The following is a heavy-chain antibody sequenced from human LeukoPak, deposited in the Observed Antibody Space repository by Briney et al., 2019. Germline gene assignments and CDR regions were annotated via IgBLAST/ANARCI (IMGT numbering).Heavy chain of an antibody. CDR2: ISYDGSNK. CDR1: GFTFSSYS. Sequence: GGSLRLSCAASGFTFSSYSMHWVRQAPGKGLEWVAVISYDGSNKYYADSVKGRFTISRDNSKNTLYLQMNSLRAEDTAVYYCAAEWELHLFDYWGQGTLVTVSS. CDR3: AAEWELHLFDY. V-gene: IGHV3-30-3*01. J-gene: IGHJ4*02. D-gene: IGHD1-26*01.